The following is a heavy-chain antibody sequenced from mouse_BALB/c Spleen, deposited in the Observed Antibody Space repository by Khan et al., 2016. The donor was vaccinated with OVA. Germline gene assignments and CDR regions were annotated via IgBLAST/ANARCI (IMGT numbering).Heavy chain of an antibody. CDR2: IDPANGNT. J-gene: IGHJ4*01. D-gene: IGHD2-1*01. CDR1: GFNIKDTY. Sequence: VQLQQPGAELVKPGASVKLSCTASGFNIKDTYMHWVKQRPEQGLEWIGRIDPANGNTKYDPKFQGKATITADTSSNTAYLQLSSLTSEDTAVYYGDRNGNYLYAMDYWGQGTSVTVSS. V-gene: IGHV14-3*02. CDR3: DRNGNYLYAMDY.